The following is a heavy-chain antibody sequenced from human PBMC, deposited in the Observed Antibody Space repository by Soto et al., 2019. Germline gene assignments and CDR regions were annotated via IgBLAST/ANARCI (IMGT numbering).Heavy chain of an antibody. V-gene: IGHV3-48*02. J-gene: IGHJ4*02. CDR1: GFTFSTYS. D-gene: IGHD6-19*01. CDR2: ISSSSNTR. Sequence: EVHLVQAGGGLVPPGGSLGLSCAASGFTFSTYSMNWVRQAPGKGLEWISFISSSSNTRYYADSVKGRFTISRDNAKNSLYLQMNSLRDEDTAVYFCARDEGSHVKQWLVPFDYWGQGALVTVSS. CDR3: ARDEGSHVKQWLVPFDY.